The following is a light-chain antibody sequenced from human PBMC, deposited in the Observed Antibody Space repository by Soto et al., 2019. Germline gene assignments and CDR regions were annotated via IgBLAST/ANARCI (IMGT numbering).Light chain of an antibody. CDR3: QQRSNWHA. Sequence: EIVLTQSPTTLSLSPGERATLYCRASQSVSSYLAWYQQTPGQAPRLRIYDASTRYTGIPARFSGNGSGPDFSLTISLLEPGDFAVYYCQQRSNWHAFGQGTRLEI. J-gene: IGKJ5*01. CDR1: QSVSSY. V-gene: IGKV3-11*01. CDR2: DAS.